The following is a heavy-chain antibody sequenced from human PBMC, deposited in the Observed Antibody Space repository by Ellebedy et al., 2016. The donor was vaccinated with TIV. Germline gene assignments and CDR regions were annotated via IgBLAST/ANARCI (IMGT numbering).Heavy chain of an antibody. Sequence: MPSETLSLTCGVSDDSISRDKWWTWVRQAPGRALEWIGAIHHTKGTNYNPSLKSRVSMSVDKSKNQFSLNINSVTAADTAVYFCARGGDWLFDYWGQGILVTVSS. CDR3: ARGGDWLFDY. V-gene: IGHV4-4*02. CDR2: IHHTKGT. CDR1: DDSISRDKW. J-gene: IGHJ4*02. D-gene: IGHD2-21*02.